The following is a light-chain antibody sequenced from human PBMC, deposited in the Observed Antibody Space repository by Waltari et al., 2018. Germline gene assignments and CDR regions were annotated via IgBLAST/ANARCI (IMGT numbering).Light chain of an antibody. J-gene: IGKJ4*01. V-gene: IGKV1-33*01. Sequence: TCQASPDLSNFLNWYQQNPGKAPKDLIYDVSPLDTRFPARCSGSGSGTEFTLIINSLQPEDIVTYYCQQYDSLPSTFGGGTKVEIQ. CDR1: PDLSNF. CDR2: DVS. CDR3: QQYDSLPST.